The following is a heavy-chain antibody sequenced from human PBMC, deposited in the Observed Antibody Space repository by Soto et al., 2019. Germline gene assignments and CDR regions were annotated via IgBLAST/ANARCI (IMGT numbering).Heavy chain of an antibody. V-gene: IGHV1-3*01. CDR1: GYTFTSYA. Sequence: ASVKVSCKASGYTFTSYAMHWVRQAPGQRLEWMGWINAGNGNTKYSQKFQGRVTITRDTSASTAYMELSSLRSEDTAVYYCAREDSSSWYYYFDYWGQGTLVTGLL. J-gene: IGHJ4*02. CDR3: AREDSSSWYYYFDY. CDR2: INAGNGNT. D-gene: IGHD6-13*01.